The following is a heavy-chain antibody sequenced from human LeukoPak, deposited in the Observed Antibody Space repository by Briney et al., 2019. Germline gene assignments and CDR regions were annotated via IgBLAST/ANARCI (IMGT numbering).Heavy chain of an antibody. Sequence: PGGSLRLSCAASGFTFSTYSMNWVRQAPGKGLEWVSSISTSSTYLYYADSVKGRFTISRDNAKNSLYLQMNSLRAEDTAVYYCAASAPRDYWGQGTLVTVSS. CDR1: GFTFSTYS. J-gene: IGHJ4*02. CDR3: AASAPRDY. CDR2: ISTSSTYL. V-gene: IGHV3-21*01.